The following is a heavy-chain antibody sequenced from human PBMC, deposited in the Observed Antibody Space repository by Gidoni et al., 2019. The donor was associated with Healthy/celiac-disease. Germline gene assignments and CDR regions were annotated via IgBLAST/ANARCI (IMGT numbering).Heavy chain of an antibody. D-gene: IGHD6-13*01. CDR1: GFTFSSYG. V-gene: IGHV3-33*01. CDR2: IWYDGSNK. J-gene: IGHJ4*02. CDR3: ARTRGLYSSSWLVGY. Sequence: QVQLVESGGGVVQPGRSLRLSCAASGFTFSSYGMHWVRQAPGKGLEWVAVIWYDGSNKYYADSVKGRFTISRDNSKNTLYLQMNSLRAEDTAVYYCARTRGLYSSSWLVGYWGQGTLVTVSS.